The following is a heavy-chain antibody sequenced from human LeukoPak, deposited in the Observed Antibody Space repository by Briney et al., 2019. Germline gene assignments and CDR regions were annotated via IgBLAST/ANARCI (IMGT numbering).Heavy chain of an antibody. J-gene: IGHJ4*02. CDR1: GFTFGDYA. Sequence: GGSLRLSCTAPGFTFGDYAMSWFRQAPGKGLEWVGFIRSKAYGGTTEYAASVKGRFTISRDDSKSIAYLQMNSLRVEDTAVYYCARAPTVLVGYCSSSSCQADYWGQGTLVTVSS. V-gene: IGHV3-49*03. CDR2: IRSKAYGGTT. CDR3: ARAPTVLVGYCSSSSCQADY. D-gene: IGHD2-2*01.